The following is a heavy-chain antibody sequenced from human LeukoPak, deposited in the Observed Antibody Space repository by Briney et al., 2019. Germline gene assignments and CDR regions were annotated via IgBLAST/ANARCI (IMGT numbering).Heavy chain of an antibody. CDR2: ISGSGGSS. CDR3: AKFEVVAADFDY. CDR1: GFTFSSYA. J-gene: IGHJ4*02. V-gene: IGHV3-23*01. Sequence: GGSLRLSCAASGFTFSSYAMSWVRQAPGKGLEWVSAISGSGGSSYYADSVKGRFTISKDNSKNTLYLQMNSLRAEDTAVYYCAKFEVVAADFDYWGQGTLVTVSS. D-gene: IGHD2-15*01.